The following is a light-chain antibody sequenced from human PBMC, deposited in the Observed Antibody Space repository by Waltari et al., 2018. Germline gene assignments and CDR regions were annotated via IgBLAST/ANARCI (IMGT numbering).Light chain of an antibody. CDR3: QQYNNYPKT. V-gene: IGKV1-5*03. CDR1: DSITDW. J-gene: IGKJ1*01. Sequence: DIQLTQSPSTLSAFVGDRVTITCRASDSITDWLAWYQQRPGQAPKLLIYKASTLQSGVPPRSSGSGSGTEFTLTISSLQPEDFGIYYCQQYNNYPKTFGQGTKVEIK. CDR2: KAS.